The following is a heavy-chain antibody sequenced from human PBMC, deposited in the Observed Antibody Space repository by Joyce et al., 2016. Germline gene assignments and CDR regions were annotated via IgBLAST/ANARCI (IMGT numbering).Heavy chain of an antibody. D-gene: IGHD2-21*02. CDR3: ARAYMVTRPEFDF. Sequence: EVQLEQSGAEVKKPGESLKISCKGSGYSFGSYWIAWVRQMPGKGLEWLGIIFPVDFDTRYSPSFQGQVTISADKSITTAYLQWSSLKASDTAIYYCARAYMVTRPEFDFWGQGTLVTVSS. CDR2: IFPVDFDT. J-gene: IGHJ4*02. CDR1: GYSFGSYW. V-gene: IGHV5-51*01.